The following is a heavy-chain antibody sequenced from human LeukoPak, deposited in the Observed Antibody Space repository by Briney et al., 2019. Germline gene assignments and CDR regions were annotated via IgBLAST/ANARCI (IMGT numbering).Heavy chain of an antibody. CDR3: ANDKAGSITMVRGVTYYYYYGMDV. Sequence: PGRSLRLSCAASGFTFDDYAMHWVRQAPGKGLEWVSGISWNSGSIGYADSVKGRFTISRDNAKNSLYLQMNSLRADDTALYYCANDKAGSITMVRGVTYYYYYGMDVWGQGTTVTVSS. D-gene: IGHD3-10*01. CDR1: GFTFDDYA. J-gene: IGHJ6*02. V-gene: IGHV3-9*01. CDR2: ISWNSGSI.